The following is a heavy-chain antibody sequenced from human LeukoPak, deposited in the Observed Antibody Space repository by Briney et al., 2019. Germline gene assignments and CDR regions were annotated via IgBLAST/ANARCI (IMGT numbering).Heavy chain of an antibody. CDR1: GLTFSSYW. Sequence: PGGSLRLSCAASGLTFSSYWMSWVRQAPGKGLEWVANIKQDGSEKYYVDSVKGRFTISRDNAKNSLYLQMNSLRAEDTAVYYCARDLIAVAGIFDYWGQGTLVTVSS. CDR2: IKQDGSEK. CDR3: ARDLIAVAGIFDY. J-gene: IGHJ4*02. D-gene: IGHD6-19*01. V-gene: IGHV3-7*01.